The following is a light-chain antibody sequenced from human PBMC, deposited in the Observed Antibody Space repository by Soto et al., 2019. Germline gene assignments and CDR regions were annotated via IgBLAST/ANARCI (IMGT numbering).Light chain of an antibody. CDR3: QQRNIWPPVT. J-gene: IGKJ5*01. Sequence: IVLTQSPGTLSLPPGERTTLSFSSSQSISRYLAWYQQKPGQGPRLLIYGASSRATGTPDRFSGSGSGTDFTLTISSLEPEDFAVYYCQQRNIWPPVTFGQGTRLEIK. V-gene: IGKV3-11*01. CDR1: QSISRY. CDR2: GAS.